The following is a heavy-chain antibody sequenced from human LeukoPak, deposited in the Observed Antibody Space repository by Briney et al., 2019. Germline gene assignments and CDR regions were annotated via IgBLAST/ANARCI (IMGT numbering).Heavy chain of an antibody. CDR3: ARGSGLDV. Sequence: GGSLRLSCAASGFTFSSYWMNWARQAPGKGLEWVASINHNGNVNYYVDSVKGRFTISRDNAKNSLYLQMSNLRAEGTAVYFCARGSGLDVWGQGATVTVSS. CDR2: INHNGNVN. D-gene: IGHD3-10*01. CDR1: GFTFSSYW. J-gene: IGHJ6*02. V-gene: IGHV3-7*03.